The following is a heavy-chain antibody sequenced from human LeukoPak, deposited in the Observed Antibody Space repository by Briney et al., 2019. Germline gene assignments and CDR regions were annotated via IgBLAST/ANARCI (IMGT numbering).Heavy chain of an antibody. V-gene: IGHV3-9*01. Sequence: PGGSLRLSCAACGFTFDDYGMHWDRQAPGKGLEWVSGISWNSGSIGYADSVKGRFTISRDNAKNSLYLQMNSLRAEDTALYYCAPGPLFDYWGQGTPLTVSS. CDR3: APGPLFDY. CDR1: GFTFDDYG. CDR2: ISWNSGSI. J-gene: IGHJ4*02.